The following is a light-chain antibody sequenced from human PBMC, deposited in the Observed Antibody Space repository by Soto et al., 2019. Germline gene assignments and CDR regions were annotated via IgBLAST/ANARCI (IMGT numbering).Light chain of an antibody. V-gene: IGKV3-15*01. J-gene: IGKJ4*01. CDR3: QQYNNWPSLT. Sequence: IVMTQSPATLSVSPGERATLSCGASQSVSSNLAWYQQKPGQAPRLLIYGASTRATDIPARFSGSGSGTEFTLTISSLQSEDFAVYYWQQYNNWPSLTFGGGTKVNI. CDR2: GAS. CDR1: QSVSSN.